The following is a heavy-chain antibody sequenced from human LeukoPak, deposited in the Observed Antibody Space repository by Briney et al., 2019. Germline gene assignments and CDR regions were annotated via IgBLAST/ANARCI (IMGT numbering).Heavy chain of an antibody. CDR2: ISGSGGST. Sequence: PGGSLRLSCAASGFTFSSYWMSWVRQAPGKGLEWVSAISGSGGSTYYADSVKGRFTISRDNSKNTLYLQMNSLRAEDTAVYYCAREYCSGGSCLYFQHWGQGTLVTVSS. V-gene: IGHV3-23*01. D-gene: IGHD2-15*01. J-gene: IGHJ1*01. CDR3: AREYCSGGSCLYFQH. CDR1: GFTFSSYW.